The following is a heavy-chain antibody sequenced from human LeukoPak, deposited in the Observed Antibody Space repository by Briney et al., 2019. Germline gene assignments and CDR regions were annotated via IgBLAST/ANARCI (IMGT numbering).Heavy chain of an antibody. Sequence: GGSLRLSCAASGFTFSTYWMAWVRQALGKGLEWVANIKGDESARHQADSVKGRFTISRDNAQNSVYPQMSSLRGEDTAVYYCARDVGGSLDYWGQGTLVTVSS. J-gene: IGHJ4*02. V-gene: IGHV3-7*01. CDR1: GFTFSTYW. CDR2: IKGDESAR. D-gene: IGHD1-26*01. CDR3: ARDVGGSLDY.